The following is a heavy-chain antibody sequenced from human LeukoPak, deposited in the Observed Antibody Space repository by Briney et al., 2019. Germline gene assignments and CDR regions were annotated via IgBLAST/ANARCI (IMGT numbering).Heavy chain of an antibody. CDR2: MKEDGSEK. D-gene: IGHD6-13*01. CDR3: ARGRHSSSWSPIDY. V-gene: IGHV3-7*01. CDR1: GFTFSSYW. J-gene: IGHJ4*02. Sequence: GESLRLSCAASGFTFSSYWMTWVRQAPGKGLEWVACMKEDGSEKYYVDSGKGRFSISRDNAKNSLYLHMNSLSAEDTAMYYCARGRHSSSWSPIDYWGQGTLVTVSS.